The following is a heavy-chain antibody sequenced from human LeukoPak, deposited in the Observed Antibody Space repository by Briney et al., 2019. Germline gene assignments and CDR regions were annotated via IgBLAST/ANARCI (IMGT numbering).Heavy chain of an antibody. D-gene: IGHD2-21*02. Sequence: GGSLRLSCAASGFTVSSNYMSWVRQAPGKGLEWVSVIYSGGSTYYADSVKGRFTISRDNSKNTLYLQVNSLRAEDTAVYYCARGALGGDLDYWGQGTRVTVSS. V-gene: IGHV3-53*01. CDR2: IYSGGST. CDR1: GFTVSSNY. J-gene: IGHJ4*02. CDR3: ARGALGGDLDY.